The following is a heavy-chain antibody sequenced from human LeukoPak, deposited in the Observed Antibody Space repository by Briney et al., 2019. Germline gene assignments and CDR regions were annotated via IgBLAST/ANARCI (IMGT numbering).Heavy chain of an antibody. Sequence: TSETLSLTCAVYGGSLSGYYWSWIRQPPGKGLEWIGEINHSGSTNYNPSLKSRVTISVDTSKNQFSLKLSSVTAADTAVYYCARDSTVTTFDYWGQGTLVTVSS. CDR1: GGSLSGYY. J-gene: IGHJ4*02. V-gene: IGHV4-34*01. D-gene: IGHD4-17*01. CDR3: ARDSTVTTFDY. CDR2: INHSGST.